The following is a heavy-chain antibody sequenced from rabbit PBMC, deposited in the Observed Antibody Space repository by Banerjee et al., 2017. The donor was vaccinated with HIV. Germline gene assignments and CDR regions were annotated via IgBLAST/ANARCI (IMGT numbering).Heavy chain of an antibody. CDR3: ARGDTSYLNYFNL. V-gene: IGHV1S40*01. CDR2: IYTSSGSA. J-gene: IGHJ4*01. D-gene: IGHD1-1*01. CDR1: GFDFSSNA. Sequence: QSLVESGGGLVKPGGTLTLTCKASGFDFSSNAMCWVRQAPGKGLKLIACIYTSSGSAYYASWAKGRFTISKTSSTTVTLQMTSLTAADTATYFCARGDTSYLNYFNLWGPGTLVTVS.